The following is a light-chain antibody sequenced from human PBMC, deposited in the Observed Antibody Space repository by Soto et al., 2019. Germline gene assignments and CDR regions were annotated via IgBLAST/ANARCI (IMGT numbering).Light chain of an antibody. CDR1: SGSVSTSYY. Sequence: QTVVTQEPSFSVSPGGTVTLTCGLSSGSVSTSYYLSWYQQTPGQAPRPLIYSTNTRSSGVPDRFSGSILGNKASLTITGAQADDESDYSCVLYMGSGIGVFGGGTKLTVL. CDR2: STN. J-gene: IGLJ3*02. V-gene: IGLV8-61*01. CDR3: VLYMGSGIGV.